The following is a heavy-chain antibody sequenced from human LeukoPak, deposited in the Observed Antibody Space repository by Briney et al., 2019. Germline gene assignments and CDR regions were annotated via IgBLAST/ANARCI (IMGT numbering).Heavy chain of an antibody. J-gene: IGHJ1*01. V-gene: IGHV3-48*03. Sequence: GGSLRLSCAASGFTFSSYEMNWVRQAPGKGLEWVSYISSSGSTIYYADSVKGRFTISRDNSKNSLYLQMHSLRAEDTAVYYCVRDYYGDYHHWGQGILVTVSS. D-gene: IGHD3-22*01. CDR2: ISSSGSTI. CDR3: VRDYYGDYHH. CDR1: GFTFSSYE.